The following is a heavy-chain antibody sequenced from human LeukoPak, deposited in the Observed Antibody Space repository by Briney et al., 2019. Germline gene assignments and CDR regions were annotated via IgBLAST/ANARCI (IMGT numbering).Heavy chain of an antibody. D-gene: IGHD6-19*01. CDR3: ALIAVAGPLFDY. V-gene: IGHV4-59*01. J-gene: IGHJ4*02. CDR2: IYYSGST. CDR1: GGSISSYY. Sequence: SETLSLTCTVSGGSISSYYWSWIRQPPGKGLEWIGYIYYSGSTNYNPSLKGRVTISVDTSKNQFSLKLSSVTAADTAVYYCALIAVAGPLFDYWGQGTLVTVSS.